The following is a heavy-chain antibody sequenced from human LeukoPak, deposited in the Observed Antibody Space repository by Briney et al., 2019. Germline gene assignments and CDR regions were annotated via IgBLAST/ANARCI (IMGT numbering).Heavy chain of an antibody. CDR2: IYTSGST. D-gene: IGHD3-22*01. Sequence: SETLSLTCTVSGGSISGFYWSWIRQPAGKGLEWIGRIYTSGSTDYNPSLKSRVTMSVDKSKNQVSMKVTSVTAADTAVYYCARYFYDSSGYYYPDYWSQGTLVTVSS. CDR1: GGSISGFY. J-gene: IGHJ4*02. V-gene: IGHV4-4*07. CDR3: ARYFYDSSGYYYPDY.